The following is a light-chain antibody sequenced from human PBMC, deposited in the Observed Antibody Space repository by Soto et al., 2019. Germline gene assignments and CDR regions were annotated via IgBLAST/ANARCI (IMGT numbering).Light chain of an antibody. J-gene: IGKJ1*01. Sequence: DIQMTQFPSTLSASVGDRVTITCRASQSVGAWLAWYQQKPGKAPKVLISRASSLQGGVPSRFSGSGSGTEFTLTISSLQPDDLATYYGLQYNSYWTFGQGTKVETK. CDR3: LQYNSYWT. CDR1: QSVGAW. V-gene: IGKV1-5*03. CDR2: RAS.